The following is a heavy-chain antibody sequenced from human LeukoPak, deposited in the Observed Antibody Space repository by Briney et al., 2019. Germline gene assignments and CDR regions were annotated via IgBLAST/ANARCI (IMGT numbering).Heavy chain of an antibody. J-gene: IGHJ4*02. CDR1: GDSVSSNSDA. Sequence: SQTLSLTCAISGDSVSSNSDAWNWIRQSPSRGLEWLGRTYYRSKWYNDYAVSVKSRITINPDTSKNQFSLHLSSVTPEDTAVYYCARGSGSNYGLYNFDYWGQGTLVTVSS. CDR2: TYYRSKWYN. D-gene: IGHD1-26*01. CDR3: ARGSGSNYGLYNFDY. V-gene: IGHV6-1*01.